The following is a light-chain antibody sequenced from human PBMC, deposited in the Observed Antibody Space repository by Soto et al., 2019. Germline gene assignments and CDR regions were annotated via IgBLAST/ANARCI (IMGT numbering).Light chain of an antibody. Sequence: DIVLTQSPATLSSSLGDRVTLSCRASQSVSSCLAWYQQKPGQAPNLLIYDTSNRATGIPARFIGSGSGTAFDLTISSLEPADFAVYNCQQRSNWPPLTVGGGTKVEIK. CDR3: QQRSNWPPLT. J-gene: IGKJ4*01. CDR1: QSVSSC. CDR2: DTS. V-gene: IGKV3-11*01.